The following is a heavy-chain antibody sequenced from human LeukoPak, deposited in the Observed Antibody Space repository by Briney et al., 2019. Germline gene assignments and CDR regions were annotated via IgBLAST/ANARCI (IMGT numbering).Heavy chain of an antibody. D-gene: IGHD1-26*01. J-gene: IGHJ4*02. CDR3: ARVLLVGALL. Sequence: ASVKVSCKVSGYTLTELSMHWVRQAPGKGLEWMGGFDPEDGETIYAQKFQGRVTMTRDTSTSTVYMELSSLRSEDTAVYYCARVLLVGALLWGQGTLVTVSS. CDR1: GYTLTELS. CDR2: FDPEDGET. V-gene: IGHV1-24*01.